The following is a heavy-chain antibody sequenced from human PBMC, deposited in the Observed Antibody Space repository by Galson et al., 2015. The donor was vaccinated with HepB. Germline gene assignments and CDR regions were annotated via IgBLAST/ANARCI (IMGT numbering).Heavy chain of an antibody. J-gene: IGHJ4*02. D-gene: IGHD3-16*01. CDR2: ISYDGSNK. CDR1: GFTFSSYA. CDR3: ARGGDYVWGSSPLGY. V-gene: IGHV3-30-3*01. Sequence: SLRLSCEASGFTFSSYAIHWVRQAPGKGLEWVAVISYDGSNKYYADTVKGRFTISRDNSKNTLYLQMNSLRAEDTAVYYCARGGDYVWGSSPLGYWGQGTLVTVSS.